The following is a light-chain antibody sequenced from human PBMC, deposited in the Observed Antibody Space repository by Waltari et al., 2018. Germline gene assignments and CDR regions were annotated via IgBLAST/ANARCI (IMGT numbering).Light chain of an antibody. J-gene: IGKJ4*01. V-gene: IGKV3-11*01. CDR1: QSVGTY. Sequence: EIVLTQSPDILSFSPGERATIACRASQSVGTYLAWYQQRPGQSPRLLLYDASYKATGIPARFSGSGSETDFTLTISSLQPEDFAVYYCQQRRNWPLTFGGGTRVQI. CDR3: QQRRNWPLT. CDR2: DAS.